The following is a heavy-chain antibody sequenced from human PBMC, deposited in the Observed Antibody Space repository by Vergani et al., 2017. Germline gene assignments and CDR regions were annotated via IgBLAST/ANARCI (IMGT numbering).Heavy chain of an antibody. CDR1: GFSLDTSGVG. D-gene: IGHD3-10*01. J-gene: IGHJ4*02. CDR3: THKPVPFRGFGELWDYFDY. CDR2: IYWNDER. V-gene: IGHV2-5*01. Sequence: QVTLMESGPTLVKPTQTLTLTCTVSGFSLDTSGVGVAWIRPPPGKALEGLGLIYWNDERRYSPFLSGRLTIIRDTSKNEVVLTMTNMDHADTATYYCTHKPVPFRGFGELWDYFDYWGQGTLVTVSS.